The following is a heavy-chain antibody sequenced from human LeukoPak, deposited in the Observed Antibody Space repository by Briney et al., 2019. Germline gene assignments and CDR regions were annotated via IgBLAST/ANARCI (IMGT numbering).Heavy chain of an antibody. CDR2: ISPDSTYT. CDR1: KFIFSAYK. CDR3: ARDGPRYCTSTNCQQFALDL. Sequence: PGGSLRLSCAASKFIFSAYKMNWVRQAPGKGLEWVASISPDSTYTSYTDSVKGRFSVSRDNAKNSLYLQLNSLRVDDTAVYFCARDGPRYCTSTNCQQFALDLWGQGTLVTVSS. J-gene: IGHJ3*01. V-gene: IGHV3-21*01. D-gene: IGHD2-2*01.